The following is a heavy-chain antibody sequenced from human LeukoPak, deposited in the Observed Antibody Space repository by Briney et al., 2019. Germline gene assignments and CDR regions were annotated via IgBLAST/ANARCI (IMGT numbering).Heavy chain of an antibody. CDR2: IGGSSSTI. CDR1: GFTFSNYS. V-gene: IGHV3-48*04. Sequence: GGSLRLSCAASGFTFSNYSMNWVRQAPGKGLEGVSYIGGSSSTIYYADSVKGRFTISRDNAKNSLHLQMNSLRAEDTAVYYCATERVITNWGQGTLVTVSS. J-gene: IGHJ4*02. CDR3: ATERVITN. D-gene: IGHD2-21*01.